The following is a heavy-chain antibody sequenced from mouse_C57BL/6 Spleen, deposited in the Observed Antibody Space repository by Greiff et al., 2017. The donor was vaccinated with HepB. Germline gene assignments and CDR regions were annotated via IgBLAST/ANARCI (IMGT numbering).Heavy chain of an antibody. Sequence: QVQLQQPGPELVKPGASVKISCKASGYAFSSSWMNWVKQRPGQGLEWIGRIYPGDGDTNYNGKFKGKATLTADKSSSTAYMQLSSLTSEDSAVYFGAATRDWYFDVWGKGTTVTVSS. CDR3: AATRDWYFDV. D-gene: IGHD1-2*01. CDR1: GYAFSSSW. J-gene: IGHJ1*03. CDR2: IYPGDGDT. V-gene: IGHV1-82*01.